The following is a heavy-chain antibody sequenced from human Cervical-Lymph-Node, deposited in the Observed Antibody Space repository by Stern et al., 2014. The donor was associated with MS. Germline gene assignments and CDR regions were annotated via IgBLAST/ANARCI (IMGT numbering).Heavy chain of an antibody. V-gene: IGHV4-4*02. CDR2: IYHAGTT. CDR3: VRALGSSSFRYWFDP. D-gene: IGHD6-13*01. J-gene: IGHJ5*02. CDR1: GDSISSSNW. Sequence: QVQLQESGPGLVKPSGTLSLTCAVSGDSISSSNWWSWVRQSPGKGLEWVGDIYHAGTTNYNAPHKGRLPISADTSKNQFPLNLTSVTAADTAVYYCVRALGSSSFRYWFDPWGQGTLVIVSS.